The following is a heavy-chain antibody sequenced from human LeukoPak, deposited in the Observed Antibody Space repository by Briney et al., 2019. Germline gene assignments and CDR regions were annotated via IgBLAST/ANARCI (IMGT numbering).Heavy chain of an antibody. Sequence: PGGSLRLSCAASGFIFDDNAMHWVRQAPGKGLEWVSGISWNSDTKAYADSVRGRFTISRDNSKNSLYLQMNSLRPEDTAFYYCAKANVAARPGGGAFDFWGQETLVTVSS. CDR3: AKANVAARPGGGAFDF. J-gene: IGHJ3*01. D-gene: IGHD6-6*01. CDR1: GFIFDDNA. CDR2: ISWNSDTK. V-gene: IGHV3-9*01.